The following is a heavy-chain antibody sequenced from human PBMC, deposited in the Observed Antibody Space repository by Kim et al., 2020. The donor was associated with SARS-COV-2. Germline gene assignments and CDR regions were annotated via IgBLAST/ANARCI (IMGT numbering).Heavy chain of an antibody. V-gene: IGHV1-69*01. CDR3: ASSLSSSWYPGSFDY. J-gene: IGHJ4*02. D-gene: IGHD6-13*01. Sequence: QKFQGRVTITADESTSTAYMELSSLRSEDTAVYYCASSLSSSWYPGSFDYWGQGTLVTVSS.